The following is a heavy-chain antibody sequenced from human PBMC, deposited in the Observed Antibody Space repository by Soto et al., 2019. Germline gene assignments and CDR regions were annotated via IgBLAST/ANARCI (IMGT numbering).Heavy chain of an antibody. J-gene: IGHJ4*02. CDR1: GGSISSTSYY. CDR2: IYYSGST. D-gene: IGHD6-19*01. Sequence: SDTLSLTCTVSGGSISSTSYYWGWIRQPPGKGLEWIGSIYYSGSTYYNPSLKSRVTISVDTSRNQFSLKVSSVAAADTAVYYCARPAGIAVAGTDYWGQGTLVTVS. CDR3: ARPAGIAVAGTDY. V-gene: IGHV4-39*01.